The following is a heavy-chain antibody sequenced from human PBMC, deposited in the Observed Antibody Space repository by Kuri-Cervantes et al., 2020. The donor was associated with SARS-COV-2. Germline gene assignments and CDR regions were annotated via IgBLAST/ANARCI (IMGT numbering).Heavy chain of an antibody. CDR1: GDSVSSKTYY. J-gene: IGHJ5*02. V-gene: IGHV4-39*01. CDR3: ARQSSTLDWFDP. CDR2: VYYTGSA. D-gene: IGHD2-2*01. Sequence: SETLSLTCSVSGDSVSSKTYYWGWIRQSPGKGLEWIGSVYYTGSAYCNPPLKSRATLSVDTSKNQVSLKLSSLTAADTGRYYCARQSSTLDWFDPWGQGTLVTVSS.